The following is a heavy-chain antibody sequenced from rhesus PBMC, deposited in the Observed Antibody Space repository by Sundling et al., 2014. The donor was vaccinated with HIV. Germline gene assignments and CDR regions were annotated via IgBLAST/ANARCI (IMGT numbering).Heavy chain of an antibody. Sequence: QVQLQESGPGLVKPSETLSLTCAVSGGSINNNYWSWIRQAPGKGLEWIGYIYGSGRSVNYKSSLKSRVSLSVDTTKKLFSLNLTTVTAADTAVYFCARHRDEDSNYVRPYFDVWGPGVLVTVSS. J-gene: IGHJ5-1*01. V-gene: IGHV4-169*01. CDR2: IYGSGRSV. D-gene: IGHD4-23*01. CDR3: ARHRDEDSNYVRPYFDV. CDR1: GGSINNNY.